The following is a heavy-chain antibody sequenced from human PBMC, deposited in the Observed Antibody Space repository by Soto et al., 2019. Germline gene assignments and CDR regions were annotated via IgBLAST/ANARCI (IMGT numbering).Heavy chain of an antibody. CDR1: GGSISSYY. J-gene: IGHJ3*01. CDR3: GRHRSRYNGNDLV. CDR2: IYYSGST. Sequence: QVQLQESGPGLVKPSETLSLSCTVSGGSISSYYCSWIRQPPGKGLDWIGFIYYSGSTNYNPSLTNPVTISADTSKNQFSLKRSSVTAADTAVYYCGRHRSRYNGNDLVWGQGRMVTVSS. V-gene: IGHV4-59*08. D-gene: IGHD1-1*01.